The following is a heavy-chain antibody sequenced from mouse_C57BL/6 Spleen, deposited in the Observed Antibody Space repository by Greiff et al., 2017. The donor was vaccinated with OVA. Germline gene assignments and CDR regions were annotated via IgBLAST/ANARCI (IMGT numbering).Heavy chain of an antibody. CDR3: TKSGGSSY. D-gene: IGHD1-1*01. CDR1: GFNIKDDY. J-gene: IGHJ2*01. Sequence: EVQLVESGAELVRPGASVKLSCTASGFNIKDDYMHWVKQRPEQGLEWIGWIDPENGDTEYASKFQGKATITADTSSNTAYLQLSSLTSEDTAVYYCTKSGGSSYWGQGTTLTVSS. CDR2: IDPENGDT. V-gene: IGHV14-4*01.